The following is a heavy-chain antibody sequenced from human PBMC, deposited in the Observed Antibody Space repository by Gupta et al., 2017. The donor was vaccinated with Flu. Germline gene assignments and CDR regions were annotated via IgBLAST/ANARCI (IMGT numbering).Heavy chain of an antibody. J-gene: IGHJ4*02. CDR2: INPSTGTT. CDR1: EYTFSGYY. CDR3: AREDPSVTPFDY. Sequence: QGQLVQSGAEVKKPGASVKVSCKSSEYTFSGYYIHWVRQAPGQGLEWMGMINPSTGTTTYAQRFQGKVTMTRDTSTTTVYMELSSLRSEDTAVYYCAREDPSVTPFDYWGQGTLVTVSS. V-gene: IGHV1-46*01. D-gene: IGHD4-17*01.